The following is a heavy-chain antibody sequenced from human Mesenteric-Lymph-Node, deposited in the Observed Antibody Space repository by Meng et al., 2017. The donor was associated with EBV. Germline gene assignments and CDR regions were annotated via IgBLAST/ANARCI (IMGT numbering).Heavy chain of an antibody. Sequence: QVQLVQSGAEVKKPGASVKVSCKTSGYTFTAYFIHWVRQAPGQGLEWVGRINPDSGVTYYAQKFQGRVTMTRDTSISAAYMELNSLRSDDAAMYYCARDLAAAGTNWFDPWGQGTLVTVSS. D-gene: IGHD6-13*01. V-gene: IGHV1-2*06. CDR1: GYTFTAYF. CDR2: INPDSGVT. J-gene: IGHJ5*02. CDR3: ARDLAAAGTNWFDP.